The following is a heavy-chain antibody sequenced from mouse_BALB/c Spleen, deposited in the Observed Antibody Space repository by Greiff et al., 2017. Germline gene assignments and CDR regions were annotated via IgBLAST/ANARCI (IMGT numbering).Heavy chain of an antibody. CDR1: GYTFSSYW. D-gene: IGHD1-2*01. V-gene: IGHV1-9*01. Sequence: VQLQQSGAELMKPGASVKISCKATGYTFSSYWIEWVKQRPGHGLEWIGEIIPGSGSTNYNEKFKGKATFTADTSSNTAYMQLSSLTSEDSAVYFCASLGYYDYVYAMDYWGQGTSVTVSS. CDR2: IIPGSGST. J-gene: IGHJ4*01. CDR3: ASLGYYDYVYAMDY.